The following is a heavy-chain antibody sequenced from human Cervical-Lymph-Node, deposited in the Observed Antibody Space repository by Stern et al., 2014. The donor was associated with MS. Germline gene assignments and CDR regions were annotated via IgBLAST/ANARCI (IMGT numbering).Heavy chain of an antibody. CDR3: AIYGDDGDY. D-gene: IGHD4-17*01. Sequence: VQLVESGAEVKKPGASVKVSCKVSGNILTELSMQWVRQAPGKGLEGMGGFDREDGETIYAQNFQGRVTMTEDTSTDTAYMELGSLRSEDTAVYYCAIYGDDGDYWGQGTLVTVSS. J-gene: IGHJ4*02. V-gene: IGHV1-24*01. CDR2: FDREDGET. CDR1: GNILTELS.